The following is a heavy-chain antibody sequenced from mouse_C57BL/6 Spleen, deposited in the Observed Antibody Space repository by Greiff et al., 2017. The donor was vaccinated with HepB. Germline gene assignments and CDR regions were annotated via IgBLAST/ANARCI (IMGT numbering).Heavy chain of an antibody. CDR3: ARETAQATWTY. CDR2: IHPNSGST. CDR1: GYTFTSYW. V-gene: IGHV1-64*01. D-gene: IGHD3-2*02. Sequence: QVQLQQPGAELVKPGASVKLSCKASGYTFTSYWMHWVKQRPGQGLEWIGMIHPNSGSTNYNEKFKSKATLTVDKSSSTAYMQLSSLTSEDSAVYYCARETAQATWTYWGQGTLVTVSA. J-gene: IGHJ3*01.